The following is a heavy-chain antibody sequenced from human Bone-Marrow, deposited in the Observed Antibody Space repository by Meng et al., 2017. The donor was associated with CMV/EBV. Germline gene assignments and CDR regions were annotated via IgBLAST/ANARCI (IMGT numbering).Heavy chain of an antibody. J-gene: IGHJ3*02. CDR2: IYHDGST. CDR3: ATVVGATYYDAFDM. Sequence: VSGGSINSNNWWSWVRQPPGKGLEWIGEIYHDGSTNYNASLRSRVTILLDKSKNQISLKLTSVTAPDTAMYYCATVVGATYYDAFDMWGQGTMVTVSS. D-gene: IGHD1-26*01. V-gene: IGHV4-4*02. CDR1: GGSINSNNW.